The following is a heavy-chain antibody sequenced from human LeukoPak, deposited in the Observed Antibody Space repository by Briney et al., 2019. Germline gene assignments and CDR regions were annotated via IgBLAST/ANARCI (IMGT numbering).Heavy chain of an antibody. V-gene: IGHV3-23*01. CDR3: AAGYSSGWYVWYFDY. CDR2: ISGSGGST. CDR1: GFTFSSYA. J-gene: IGHJ4*02. Sequence: GASLRLSCAASGFTFSSYAMSWVRQAPGKGLEWVSAISGSGGSTYYADSVKGRFTISRDNSKNTLYLQMNSLRAEDTAVYYCAAGYSSGWYVWYFDYWGQGTLVTVSS. D-gene: IGHD6-19*01.